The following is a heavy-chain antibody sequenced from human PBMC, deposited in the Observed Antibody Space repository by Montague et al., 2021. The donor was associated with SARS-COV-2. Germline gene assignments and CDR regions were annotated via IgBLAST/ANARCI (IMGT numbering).Heavy chain of an antibody. Sequence: SLRLSCAASRLPFNGYAMHWVPQAPGKGLEWLTFISHDESNHRYADSVQGRFTISRDNSKNTLYLQMDSLRPEDTAVYYCAREGYRSGSFYIDYWGQGTLVTVSS. CDR2: ISHDESNH. CDR3: AREGYRSGSFYIDY. V-gene: IGHV3-30*04. J-gene: IGHJ4*01. CDR1: RLPFNGYA. D-gene: IGHD1-26*01.